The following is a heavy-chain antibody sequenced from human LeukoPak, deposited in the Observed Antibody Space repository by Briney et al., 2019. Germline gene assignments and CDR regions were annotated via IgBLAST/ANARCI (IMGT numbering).Heavy chain of an antibody. V-gene: IGHV4-59*01. J-gene: IGHJ4*02. CDR3: ARGGYTYGYYFDH. Sequence: SETLSLTCTVSGDYMNNFYWSWIRQPPGKGLEWIGYIYYSGDTSYNPSLKSRVTISADTSKNQLSLKLSSVTAADTAVYYCARGGYTYGYYFDHWGQGALVTVSS. CDR2: IYYSGDT. D-gene: IGHD5-18*01. CDR1: GDYMNNFY.